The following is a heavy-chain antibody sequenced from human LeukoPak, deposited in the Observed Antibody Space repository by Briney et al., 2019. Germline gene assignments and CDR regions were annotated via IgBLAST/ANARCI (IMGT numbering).Heavy chain of an antibody. CDR1: GGSTSDYY. V-gene: IGHV4-30-4*01. Sequence: SETLSLTCSVSGGSTSDYYWSWIRQPPGKGLEWIGYTYYSGSTYYNPSLKSRVTISVDTSKNQFSLKLSSVTAADTAVYYCARGHEVFDPWGQGTLVTVSS. J-gene: IGHJ5*02. CDR3: ARGHEVFDP. CDR2: TYYSGST.